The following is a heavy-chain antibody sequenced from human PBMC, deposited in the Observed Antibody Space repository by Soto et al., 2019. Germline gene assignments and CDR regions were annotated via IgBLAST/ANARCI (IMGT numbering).Heavy chain of an antibody. CDR3: AITHLRFGEHHY. CDR1: GYTFTSYD. CDR2: MNPNSGNT. D-gene: IGHD3-10*01. V-gene: IGHV1-8*01. J-gene: IGHJ4*02. Sequence: QVQLVQSGAEVKKPGASVKVSCKASGYTFTSYDINWVRQATGQGLEWMGWMNPNSGNTGHAQKFQGRVTLXRXPPISTAYTELSSLRSEDTAVYYCAITHLRFGEHHYWGQGTLVTVSS.